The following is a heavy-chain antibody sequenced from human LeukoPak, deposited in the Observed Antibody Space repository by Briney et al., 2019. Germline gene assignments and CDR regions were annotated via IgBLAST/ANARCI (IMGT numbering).Heavy chain of an antibody. D-gene: IGHD2-8*01. CDR1: GGSISSYY. Sequence: SETLSLTCTVSGGSISSYYWSWIRQPPGKGLEWIGYIYYSGSTNYSPSLKSRVTISVDTSKNQFSLKLSSVTAADTAVYYCARHPPHCTNGVCYRWGYYYYGMDVWGQGTTVTVSS. CDR2: IYYSGST. CDR3: ARHPPHCTNGVCYRWGYYYYGMDV. J-gene: IGHJ6*02. V-gene: IGHV4-59*08.